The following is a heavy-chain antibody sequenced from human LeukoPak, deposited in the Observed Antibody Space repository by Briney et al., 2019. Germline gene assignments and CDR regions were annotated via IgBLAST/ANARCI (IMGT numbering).Heavy chain of an antibody. CDR2: ISRSGDST. D-gene: IGHD4/OR15-4a*01. V-gene: IGHV3-23*01. Sequence: GGSLRLSCAASGFSFVNYGMNWVRQAPGKGLEWVSGISRSGDSTYYADSVKGRFTISRDHSENTLFLQMHSLRAEDTALYYCAKDLGANSFYFDFWGQGDLVAVSS. CDR1: GFSFVNYG. CDR3: AKDLGANSFYFDF. J-gene: IGHJ4*02.